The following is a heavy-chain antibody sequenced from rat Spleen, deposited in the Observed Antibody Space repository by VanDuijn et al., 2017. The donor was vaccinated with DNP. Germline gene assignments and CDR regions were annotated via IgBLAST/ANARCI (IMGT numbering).Heavy chain of an antibody. CDR2: ITYDGSRT. V-gene: IGHV5S10*01. Sequence: EVQLVESGGGLVQPGRSLKVSCAASGFTFSDYNMAWVRQAPKKGLEWVATITYDGSRTYCRDSVKGRFTISRDDAKSTLCLQMDSLRSEDTATYYCSTRRDGPLYWYFDFWGPGTMVTVSS. CDR1: GFTFSDYN. D-gene: IGHD3-1*01. CDR3: STRRDGPLYWYFDF. J-gene: IGHJ1*01.